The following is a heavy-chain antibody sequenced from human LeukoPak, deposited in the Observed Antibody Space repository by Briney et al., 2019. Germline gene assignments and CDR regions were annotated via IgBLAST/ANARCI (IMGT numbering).Heavy chain of an antibody. Sequence: GGSLRLSCAASGFTFSSYWMSWVRQAPGKGLEWVANIKQDGSEKYYVDFVKGRFTISRDNAKNSLYLQMNSLRAEDTAVYYCASVDTAMVTWYYYYGMDVWGQGTTVTVSS. CDR3: ASVDTAMVTWYYYYGMDV. V-gene: IGHV3-7*03. D-gene: IGHD5-18*01. CDR1: GFTFSSYW. CDR2: IKQDGSEK. J-gene: IGHJ6*02.